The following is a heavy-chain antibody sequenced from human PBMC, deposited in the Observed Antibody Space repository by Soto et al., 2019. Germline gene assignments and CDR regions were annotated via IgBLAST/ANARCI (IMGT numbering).Heavy chain of an antibody. CDR3: ASIAAAGPDAPYYYGMDV. V-gene: IGHV3-74*01. CDR2: INSDGSST. Sequence: PVGSLRLSCAASGFTFSSYWMHWVRQAPGKGLVWVSRINSDGSSTSYADSVKGRFTISRDNAKNTLYLQMNSLRAEDTAVYYCASIAAAGPDAPYYYGMDVWGQGTTVTVSS. CDR1: GFTFSSYW. D-gene: IGHD6-13*01. J-gene: IGHJ6*02.